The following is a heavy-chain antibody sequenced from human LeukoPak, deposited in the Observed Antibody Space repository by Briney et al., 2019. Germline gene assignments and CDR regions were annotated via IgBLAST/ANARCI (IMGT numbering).Heavy chain of an antibody. V-gene: IGHV1-69*05. CDR2: IIPIFGTA. CDR1: GGTFSSYA. D-gene: IGHD5-18*01. Sequence: ASVEVSCKASGGTFSSYAISWVRQAPGQGLEWMGGIIPIFGTANYAQKFQGRVTITTDESTSTAYMELSSLRSEDTAVYYCARSFGSYGRPNYYYYMDVWGKGTTVTVSS. CDR3: ARSFGSYGRPNYYYYMDV. J-gene: IGHJ6*03.